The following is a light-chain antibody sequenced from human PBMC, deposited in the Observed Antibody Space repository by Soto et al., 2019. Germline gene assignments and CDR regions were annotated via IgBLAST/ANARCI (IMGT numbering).Light chain of an antibody. CDR2: DAS. CDR3: QQTYGTPRR. Sequence: DFQMTQSPSTLSASVGDRVTITCRASQNIRSRLAWFQQKPGKAPKLLIYDASSLESGVPQRFSGSGSGTEFTLTISSLQTDDFSTYYCQQTYGTPRRFGQGTKVEV. V-gene: IGKV1-5*01. J-gene: IGKJ1*01. CDR1: QNIRSR.